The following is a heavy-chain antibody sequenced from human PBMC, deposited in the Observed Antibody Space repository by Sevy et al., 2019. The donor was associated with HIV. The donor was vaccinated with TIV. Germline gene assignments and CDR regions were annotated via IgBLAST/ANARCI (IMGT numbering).Heavy chain of an antibody. CDR1: GFTFSSYA. V-gene: IGHV3-30-3*01. CDR2: ISYDGSNK. D-gene: IGHD5-12*01. CDR3: ARDRGVATIQYAFDI. Sequence: GESLKISCAASGFTFSSYAMHWVRQAPGKGLEWVAVISYDGSNKYYADSVKGRFTISRDNSKNTLYLQMNSLRAEDTAVYYCARDRGVATIQYAFDIWGQGTMVTVSS. J-gene: IGHJ3*02.